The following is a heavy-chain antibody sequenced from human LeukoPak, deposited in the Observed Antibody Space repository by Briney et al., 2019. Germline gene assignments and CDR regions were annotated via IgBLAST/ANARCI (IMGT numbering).Heavy chain of an antibody. Sequence: PSETLSLTCAVYGGSFSGYWSWIRQPPGKGLEWIGEINHTGSTNYNPSLKRRVTISVDTSKNQFSLKLSSVTAADTAIYYCARLYSSSLGRVFDYWGQGTLVTVSS. J-gene: IGHJ4*02. CDR3: ARLYSSSLGRVFDY. CDR1: GGSFSGY. V-gene: IGHV4-34*01. D-gene: IGHD6-13*01. CDR2: INHTGST.